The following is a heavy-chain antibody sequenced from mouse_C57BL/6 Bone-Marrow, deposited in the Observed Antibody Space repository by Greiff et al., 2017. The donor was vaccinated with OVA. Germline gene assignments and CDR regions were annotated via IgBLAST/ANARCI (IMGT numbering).Heavy chain of an antibody. CDR1: GYTFTDYY. Sequence: EVQLQQSGPVLVKPGASVKMSCKASGYTFTDYYMNWVKQSHGKSLEWIGVINPYNGGTSYNQKFKGKATLTVDKSSSTAYMELNSLTSEDSAVYYCARSYSNPLYAMDYWGQGTSVTVSS. D-gene: IGHD2-5*01. CDR3: ARSYSNPLYAMDY. CDR2: INPYNGGT. J-gene: IGHJ4*01. V-gene: IGHV1-19*01.